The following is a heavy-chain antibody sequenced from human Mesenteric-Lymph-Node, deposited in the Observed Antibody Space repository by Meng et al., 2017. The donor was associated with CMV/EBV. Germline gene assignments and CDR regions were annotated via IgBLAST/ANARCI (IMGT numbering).Heavy chain of an antibody. CDR3: ARGFDSQTGDRFDY. CDR2: VYESGST. CDR1: GGSITSNY. V-gene: IGHV4-59*01. D-gene: IGHD7-27*01. Sequence: GSLRLSCTISGGSITSNYWSWIRQAPGKGLEWIGHVYESGSTNYNPSLKSRVSISLGTPNNQFSLRLKSVTAADTAVYYCARGFDSQTGDRFDYWGPGTLVTVSS. J-gene: IGHJ4*02.